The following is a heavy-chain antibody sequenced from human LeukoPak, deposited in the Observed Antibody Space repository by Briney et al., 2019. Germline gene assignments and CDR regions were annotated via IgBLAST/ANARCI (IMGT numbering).Heavy chain of an antibody. CDR2: ISGSGGST. Sequence: GGSLRLSCAASGFTFSSYAMSWVRQAPGKGLEWVSAISGSGGSTYYADSVKGRFTISRDNSKNTLYLQMNSLRAEDTAVYYCARGRWLQLDFDYWGQGTLVTVSS. V-gene: IGHV3-23*01. J-gene: IGHJ4*02. CDR1: GFTFSSYA. CDR3: ARGRWLQLDFDY. D-gene: IGHD5-24*01.